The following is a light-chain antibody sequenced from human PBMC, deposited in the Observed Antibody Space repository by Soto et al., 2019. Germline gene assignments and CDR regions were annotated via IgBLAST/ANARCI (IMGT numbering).Light chain of an antibody. CDR1: QSISSW. CDR3: QQYGSSSPWT. V-gene: IGKV1-5*03. CDR2: KAS. J-gene: IGKJ1*01. Sequence: DIPMTQSPSTLSASVGDRVTITCRASQSISSWLAWYQQKQGEAPKLLIYKASSLETGVPSRFSGSGSGTEFTLLISGLQPDDFASCYCQQYGSSSPWTFGQGTKVEIK.